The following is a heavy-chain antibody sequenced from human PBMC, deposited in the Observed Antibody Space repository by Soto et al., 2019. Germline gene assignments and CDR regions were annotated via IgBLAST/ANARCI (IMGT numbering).Heavy chain of an antibody. J-gene: IGHJ4*02. CDR2: ISWNSGSI. Sequence: EVHLVESGGGLVQPGRSLRLSCAASGFTFDDYGMHWVRQAPGQGLEWVSGISWNSGSIGYADSVKGRFTISRDNAKNSLYLQMNSLRAEDTALYYCAKDYLIAWYSSGWYDYWGQGTLVTVSS. D-gene: IGHD6-19*01. CDR1: GFTFDDYG. V-gene: IGHV3-9*01. CDR3: AKDYLIAWYSSGWYDY.